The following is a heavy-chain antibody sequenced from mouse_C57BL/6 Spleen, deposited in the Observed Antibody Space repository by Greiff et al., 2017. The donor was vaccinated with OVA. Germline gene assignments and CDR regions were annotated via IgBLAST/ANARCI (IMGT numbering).Heavy chain of an antibody. D-gene: IGHD2-14*01. V-gene: IGHV1-58*01. CDR1: GYTFTSYG. J-gene: IGHJ1*03. CDR2: IYIGNGYT. Sequence: EVMLVESGAELVRPGSSVKMSCKTSGYTFTSYGINWVKQRPGQGLEWIGYIYIGNGYTEYNEKFKGKATLTSDTSSSTAYMQLSSLTSEDSAIYFCARSLLLQGSYWYFDVWGTGTTVTVSS. CDR3: ARSLLLQGSYWYFDV.